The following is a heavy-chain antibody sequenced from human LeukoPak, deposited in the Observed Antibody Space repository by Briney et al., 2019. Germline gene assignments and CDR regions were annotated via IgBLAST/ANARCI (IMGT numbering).Heavy chain of an antibody. CDR3: ASLYSNPSGYYYCMDV. CDR2: ISGSGGST. CDR1: GFTFSSFA. J-gene: IGHJ6*03. D-gene: IGHD4-11*01. Sequence: GGSLRLSCAVSGFTFSSFAMSWVRQAPGKGLEWVSAISGSGGSTYYADSVKGRFTISRDNSKNTLYLQMNSLRAEDTAVYYCASLYSNPSGYYYCMDVWGKGTTVTVSS. V-gene: IGHV3-23*01.